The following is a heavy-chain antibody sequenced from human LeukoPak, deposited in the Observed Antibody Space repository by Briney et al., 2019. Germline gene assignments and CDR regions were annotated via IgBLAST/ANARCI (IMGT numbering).Heavy chain of an antibody. Sequence: PGGSLRLSCAASAFTFSSHAMSWVRQTPGKGLEWVSVISAGGGSTHYADSVKGRFTIPRDNSKDTLYLHMNSLRADDTAVYFCAYYDSSGYYYGRLRYWGQGTPVTVSS. J-gene: IGHJ4*02. CDR2: ISAGGGST. CDR1: AFTFSSHA. V-gene: IGHV3-23*01. CDR3: AYYDSSGYYYGRLRY. D-gene: IGHD3-22*01.